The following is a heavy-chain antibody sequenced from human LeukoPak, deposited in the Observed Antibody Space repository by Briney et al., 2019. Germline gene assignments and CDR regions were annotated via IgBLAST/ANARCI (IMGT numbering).Heavy chain of an antibody. CDR1: GFTFDDYA. J-gene: IGHJ3*02. Sequence: PGGSLRLSCAASGFTFDDYAMHWVRQAPGKGLEWVSGISWNSGSIGYADSVKGRFTISRDNAKNSLYLQMNSLRAEDMALYYCAKGGNYYYDSSGYAFDIWGQGTMVTVSS. D-gene: IGHD3-22*01. V-gene: IGHV3-9*03. CDR3: AKGGNYYYDSSGYAFDI. CDR2: ISWNSGSI.